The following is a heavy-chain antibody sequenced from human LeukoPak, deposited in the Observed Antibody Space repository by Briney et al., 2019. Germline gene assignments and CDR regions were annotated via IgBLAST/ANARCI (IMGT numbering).Heavy chain of an antibody. J-gene: IGHJ3*02. CDR1: GYTFTSYG. CDR3: ARVGCSSTSCYPGEDDAFDI. D-gene: IGHD2-2*01. Sequence: GASVTVSCKASGYTFTSYGISWVRQAPGQGLEWMGWISAYNGNTNYAQKLQGRVTMTTDTSTSTAYMELRSLRSDDTAVYYCARVGCSSTSCYPGEDDAFDIWGQGTMVTVSS. V-gene: IGHV1-18*01. CDR2: ISAYNGNT.